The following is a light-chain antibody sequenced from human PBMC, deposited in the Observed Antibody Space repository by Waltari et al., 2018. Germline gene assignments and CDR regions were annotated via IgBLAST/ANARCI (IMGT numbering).Light chain of an antibody. CDR1: QSVSSN. V-gene: IGKV3-15*01. Sequence: EIVMTQSPATLSVSPGERATLPCRASQSVSSNLAWYQHKPGQAPRLLIYGASTRATGIPARFSGSGSGTEFTLTISSLQSEDFAVYYCQQYNNWPPRTFGQGTKLEIK. CDR2: GAS. CDR3: QQYNNWPPRT. J-gene: IGKJ2*01.